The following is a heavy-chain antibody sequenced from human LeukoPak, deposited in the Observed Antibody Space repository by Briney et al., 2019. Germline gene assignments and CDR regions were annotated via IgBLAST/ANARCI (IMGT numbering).Heavy chain of an antibody. J-gene: IGHJ4*02. Sequence: GGSLRLSCAVSGFTFSSYAMTWVRQAPGKGLEWVSYMSSGGSYIYYADSVRGRFTISRDNAKDPLFLLMNSLRVEDTAVYYCARGRPTGSSRRFVVQWGQGTLVTVSS. D-gene: IGHD2-15*01. CDR2: MSSGGSYI. CDR1: GFTFSSYA. CDR3: ARGRPTGSSRRFVVQ. V-gene: IGHV3-21*06.